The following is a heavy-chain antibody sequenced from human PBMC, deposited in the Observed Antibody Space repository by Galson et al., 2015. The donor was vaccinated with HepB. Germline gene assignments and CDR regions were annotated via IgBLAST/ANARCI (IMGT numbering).Heavy chain of an antibody. CDR1: GYTFTSYG. CDR2: ISAYNGNT. V-gene: IGHV1-18*01. J-gene: IGHJ4*02. D-gene: IGHD3-10*01. Sequence: SVKVSCRASGYTFTSYGISWVRQAPGQGLEWMGWISAYNGNTNYAQKLQGRVTMTTDTSTSTAYMELRSLRSDDTAVYYCARDRGSGQNPPSGYWGQGTLVTVSS. CDR3: ARDRGSGQNPPSGY.